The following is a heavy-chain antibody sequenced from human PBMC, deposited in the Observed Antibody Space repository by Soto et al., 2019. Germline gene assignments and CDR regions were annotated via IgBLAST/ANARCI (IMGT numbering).Heavy chain of an antibody. Sequence: SGPTLVNPTQTLTLTCTFSGFSLSTSGEGVGWIRQPPGKALEWLALIYWDDDKRYSPSLKSRLTITKDTSKNQVVLTMTNMDPVDTATYYCAHRRLDWFGELPPDYWGQGTLLPVSS. CDR2: IYWDDDK. CDR1: GFSLSTSGEG. CDR3: AHRRLDWFGELPPDY. J-gene: IGHJ4*02. D-gene: IGHD3-10*01. V-gene: IGHV2-5*02.